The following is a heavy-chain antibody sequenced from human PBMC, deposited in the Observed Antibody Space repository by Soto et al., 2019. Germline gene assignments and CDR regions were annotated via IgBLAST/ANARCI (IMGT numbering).Heavy chain of an antibody. Sequence: ASVKVSCKVSGYTLTELSMHWVRQAPGKGLEWMGGFDPEDGETIYAQKFQGRVTMTEDTSTDTAYMELSSLRSEDTAVYYCATYDTYYDFWSGYRPYYGMDVWGQGTTVTVSS. D-gene: IGHD3-3*01. CDR2: FDPEDGET. J-gene: IGHJ6*02. CDR3: ATYDTYYDFWSGYRPYYGMDV. V-gene: IGHV1-24*01. CDR1: GYTLTELS.